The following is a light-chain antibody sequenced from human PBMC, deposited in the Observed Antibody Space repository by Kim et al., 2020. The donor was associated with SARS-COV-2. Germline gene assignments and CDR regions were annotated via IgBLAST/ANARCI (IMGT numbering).Light chain of an antibody. V-gene: IGKV3-20*01. Sequence: ENVLTQSPGTLSLSPGERATLSCRASQSVSNNFLAWYQQKAGQAPRLVIYSASSRASGIPDRFSGSGSGTDFTLTISTLEPEDFAVYYCQQYATSPETFGQGTKVDIK. J-gene: IGKJ1*01. CDR2: SAS. CDR3: QQYATSPET. CDR1: QSVSNNF.